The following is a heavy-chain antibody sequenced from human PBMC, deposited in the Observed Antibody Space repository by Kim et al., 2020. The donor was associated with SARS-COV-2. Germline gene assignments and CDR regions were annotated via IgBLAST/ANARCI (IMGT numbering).Heavy chain of an antibody. CDR1: GFPFNTYW. CDR3: SRHYGLAGYGMDV. CDR2: INSDGSIT. D-gene: IGHD3-10*01. V-gene: IGHV3-74*01. Sequence: GGSLRLSCAASGFPFNTYWMHWVRQPPGKGLVWVSRINSDGSITDYADSVKGRFTISRDNAKNTLYLQLNSLSAEDTAVYYCSRHYGLAGYGMDVWGQGT. J-gene: IGHJ6*02.